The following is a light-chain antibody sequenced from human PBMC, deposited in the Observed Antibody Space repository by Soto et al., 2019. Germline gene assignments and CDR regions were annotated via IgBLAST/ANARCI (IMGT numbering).Light chain of an antibody. CDR2: KSS. J-gene: IGKJ2*01. CDR3: MQATHSYT. V-gene: IGKV2-24*01. Sequence: DIVLTQTPLSSPVTLGQPASISCRSSQSLVHSDGNTYFNWLQQRPGQPPRLLIYKSSKRFPGAPHSFSGSGAGTDFTLKISRVEAEDVGVYYCMQATHSYTFGQGTKLEIK. CDR1: QSLVHSDGNTY.